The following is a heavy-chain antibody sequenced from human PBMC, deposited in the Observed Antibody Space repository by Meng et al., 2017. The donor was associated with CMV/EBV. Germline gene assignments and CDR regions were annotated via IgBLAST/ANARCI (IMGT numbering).Heavy chain of an antibody. CDR1: GFTFSSYW. Sequence: GESLKISCAASGFTFSSYWMHWVRQAPGKGLVWVSRINSDGSSTSYADSVKGRFTISRDNAKNTLYLQKNSLRAEDTAVYYCARYGEGGWFDPWGQGTLVTVSS. J-gene: IGHJ5*02. CDR2: INSDGSST. V-gene: IGHV3-74*01. D-gene: IGHD3-10*01. CDR3: ARYGEGGWFDP.